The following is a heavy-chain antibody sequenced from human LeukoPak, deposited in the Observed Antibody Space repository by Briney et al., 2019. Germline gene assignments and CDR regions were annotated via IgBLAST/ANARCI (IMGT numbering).Heavy chain of an antibody. V-gene: IGHV3-7*01. Sequence: GGSLRLSCAASGFMFSSSWMSWVRQAPGKGLEWVANIKQDGSERNYVDSLKGRFTISRDNAKNSLYLQMNSLRVEDTAVYYCARMGSYGPYHCNYTDVWGKGNTFSVSS. CDR3: ARMGSYGPYHCNYTDV. CDR1: GFMFSSSW. D-gene: IGHD3-16*01. J-gene: IGHJ6*03. CDR2: IKQDGSER.